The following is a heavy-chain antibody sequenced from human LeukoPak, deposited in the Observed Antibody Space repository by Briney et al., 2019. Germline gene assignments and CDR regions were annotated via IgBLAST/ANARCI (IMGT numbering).Heavy chain of an antibody. V-gene: IGHV3-23*01. CDR1: GFTFSSYA. CDR3: APRMVRGVISNY. CDR2: ISGSGGST. J-gene: IGHJ4*02. D-gene: IGHD3-10*01. Sequence: PGGSLRLSCAASGFTFSSYAMSWVRQAPGKGLQWVSAISGSGGSTYYADSVKGRFTISRDNSKNTLYLQMNSLRAEDTAVYYCAPRMVRGVISNYWGQGTLVTVSS.